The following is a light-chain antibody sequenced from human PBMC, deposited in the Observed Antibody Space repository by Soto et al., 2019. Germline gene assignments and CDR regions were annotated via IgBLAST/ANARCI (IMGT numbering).Light chain of an antibody. J-gene: IGKJ1*01. CDR3: QQYGSSGT. V-gene: IGKV3-15*01. CDR2: GAS. CDR1: QSVSSN. Sequence: EIVMTQSPATLSVSPGERATLSCRASQSVSSNLAWYQQKRGQPPRLLISGASTRATGIPARFSGSVSGTEFTLTINSLQSEDFAVYYCQQYGSSGTFGQGTKVDIK.